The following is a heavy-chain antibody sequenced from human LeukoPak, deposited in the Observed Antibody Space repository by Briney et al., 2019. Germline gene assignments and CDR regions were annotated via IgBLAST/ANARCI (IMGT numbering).Heavy chain of an antibody. V-gene: IGHV3-21*01. CDR1: GFTFDTFT. CDR3: ARQEALVVVTTAMALIDF. CDR2: ISSGDTYR. D-gene: IGHD2-21*02. Sequence: PGRSLRLSCAASGFTFDTFTMDWVRQAPGKVMEWVSSISSGDTYRDYADSVKGRINISRDNDRRTLFLQMSSMRPEDTALYCARQEALVVVTTAMALIDFWGQGTLVTVSS. J-gene: IGHJ4*02.